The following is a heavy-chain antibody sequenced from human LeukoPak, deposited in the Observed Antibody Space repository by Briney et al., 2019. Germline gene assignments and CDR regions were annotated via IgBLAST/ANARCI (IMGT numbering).Heavy chain of an antibody. Sequence: GGSLRLSCTVSGFTVSSNSMSWVRQAPGKGLEWVSGLSGSGGNTYYADSVKGRFTISRDNSKNTLYLHMKSLRAEDTAIYYCAKESTVTPGNVNWFDSWGLGTLVTVSS. CDR1: GFTVSSNS. D-gene: IGHD4-17*01. J-gene: IGHJ5*01. CDR3: AKESTVTPGNVNWFDS. V-gene: IGHV3-23*01. CDR2: LSGSGGNT.